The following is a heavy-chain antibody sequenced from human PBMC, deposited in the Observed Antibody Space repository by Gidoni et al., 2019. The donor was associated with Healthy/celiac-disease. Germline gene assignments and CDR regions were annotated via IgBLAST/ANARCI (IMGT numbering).Heavy chain of an antibody. V-gene: IGHV3-30-3*01. D-gene: IGHD2-2*01. CDR2: ISYDGSNK. J-gene: IGHJ4*02. CDR3: ASSSTLLGLDY. Sequence: QVQLVESGGGVVQPGRSRRLSCAAAGFTFSSYAMHWVRQAPGKGLEWVAVISYDGSNKYYADSVKGRFTISRDNSKNTLYLQMNSLRAEDTAVYYCASSSTLLGLDYWGQGTLVTVSS. CDR1: GFTFSSYA.